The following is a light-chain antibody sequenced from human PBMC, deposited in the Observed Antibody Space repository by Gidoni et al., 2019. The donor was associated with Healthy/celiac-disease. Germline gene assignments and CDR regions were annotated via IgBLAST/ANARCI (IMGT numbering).Light chain of an antibody. CDR3: CSYAGSSTWV. CDR1: SSDVGSYNL. CDR2: EVS. V-gene: IGLV2-23*02. Sequence: QSPLPHPASVSGSTGQSITILCTGTSSDVGSYNLVSWYQQHPGKAPKLMIYEVSKRPSGVSSRFSGSKSGNTASLTISGLQAEDEADYCCCSYAGSSTWVFGGGTKLTVL. J-gene: IGLJ3*02.